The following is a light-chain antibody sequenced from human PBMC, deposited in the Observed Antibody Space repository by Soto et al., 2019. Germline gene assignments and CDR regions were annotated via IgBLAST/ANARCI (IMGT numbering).Light chain of an antibody. CDR1: SSDVGGYNY. V-gene: IGLV2-8*01. Sequence: SVLTQPPSASGSPGQSVTISCTGTSSDVGGYNYVSWYQQHPGKAPKLMIYEVNKRPSGVPDRFSGSKSGNTASLTVSGLQVEDEADYYCSSYAGSDNFVFGTGTKVTVL. J-gene: IGLJ1*01. CDR2: EVN. CDR3: SSYAGSDNFV.